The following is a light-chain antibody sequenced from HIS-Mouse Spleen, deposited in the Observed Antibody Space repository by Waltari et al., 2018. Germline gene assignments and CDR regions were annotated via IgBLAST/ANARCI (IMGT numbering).Light chain of an antibody. CDR2: AES. V-gene: IGKV1-9*01. CDR3: QQLNSYPQET. CDR1: QGISSY. J-gene: IGKJ4*01. Sequence: DIQLTQSPSFLSASVGDRVTITCRASQGISSYLAWYQQKPGKAPKLLIYAESTLQSGVPSRFSGSGSGTECTLTISSLQPEDFATYYCQQLNSYPQETFGGGTKVEIK.